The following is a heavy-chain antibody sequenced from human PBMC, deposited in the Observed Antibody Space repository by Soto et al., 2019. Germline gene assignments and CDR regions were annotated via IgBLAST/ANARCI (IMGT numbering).Heavy chain of an antibody. V-gene: IGHV4-39*01. CDR2: IYYSGST. D-gene: IGHD1-26*01. CDR3: ARRHSGTYSWYFDL. CDR1: GGSTSSSSYY. Sequence: SETLSLTCTVSGGSTSSSSYYWGWIRQPPGKGLEWIGTIYYSGSTYYKPSLQSRVTISVDTSKNQFSLRLSSVTAADTAVYYCARRHSGTYSWYFDLWGRGTLVTVSS. J-gene: IGHJ2*01.